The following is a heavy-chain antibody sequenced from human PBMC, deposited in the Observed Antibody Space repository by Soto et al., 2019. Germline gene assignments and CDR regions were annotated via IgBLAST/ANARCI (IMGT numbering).Heavy chain of an antibody. CDR3: ARAQFYSGSGNYHNLMFDP. J-gene: IGHJ5*02. Sequence: SETLSLTCAVSGGSIGGAGYSWSWIRQPPGGGLDWIGYIYESGTILYNPSLKTRLTISLNWSDKQFSLTLNSVTAADTAVYYCARAQFYSGSGNYHNLMFDPWGQGTQVTVSS. CDR1: GGSIGGAGYS. V-gene: IGHV4-30-2*01. D-gene: IGHD3-10*01. CDR2: IYESGTI.